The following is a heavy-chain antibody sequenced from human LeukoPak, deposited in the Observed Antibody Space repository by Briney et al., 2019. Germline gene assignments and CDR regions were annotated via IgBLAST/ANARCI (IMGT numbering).Heavy chain of an antibody. CDR1: GFTFSRYA. J-gene: IGHJ4*02. V-gene: IGHV3-30-3*01. D-gene: IGHD5-12*01. Sequence: GGSLGLSCAASGFTFSRYAMHWVRQAPGKGLEWVAVISYDGSNKYYADSVKGRFTISRDNSKNTLYLQMNSLRAEDTAVYYCAKDRGYVGSYFDYWGQGTLVTVSS. CDR3: AKDRGYVGSYFDY. CDR2: ISYDGSNK.